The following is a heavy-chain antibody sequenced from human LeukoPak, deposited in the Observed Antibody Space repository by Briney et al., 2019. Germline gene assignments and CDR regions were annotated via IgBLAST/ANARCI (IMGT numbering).Heavy chain of an antibody. V-gene: IGHV1-46*01. CDR1: GYTFTSYY. D-gene: IGHD5-18*01. J-gene: IGHJ1*01. CDR3: ARDIGNTAMVGVREY. Sequence: ASVKVSCKASGYTFTSYYMHWVRQAPGQGLEWMGIINPSGGSTSYAQKFQGRVTMTRDTSTSTVYMELSSLRSEDTAVYYCARDIGNTAMVGVREYWGQGTLCTVSS. CDR2: INPSGGST.